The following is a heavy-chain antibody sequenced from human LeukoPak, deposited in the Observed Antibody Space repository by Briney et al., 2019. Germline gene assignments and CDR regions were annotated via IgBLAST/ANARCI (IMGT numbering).Heavy chain of an antibody. CDR3: ARDRGLDIAAAGKFRHYYYYMDV. D-gene: IGHD6-13*01. Sequence: ASVKVSCKASGYTFTVYYMHWVRQAPGQGLEWMGWINPNSGGTNYAQKFQGRVTMTRDTSISTAYMELSRLRSDDTAVYYCARDRGLDIAAAGKFRHYYYYMDVWGKGTTVTVSS. CDR1: GYTFTVYY. J-gene: IGHJ6*03. CDR2: INPNSGGT. V-gene: IGHV1-2*02.